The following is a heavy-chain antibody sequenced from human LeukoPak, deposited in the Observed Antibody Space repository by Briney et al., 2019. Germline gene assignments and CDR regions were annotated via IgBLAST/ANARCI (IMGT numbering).Heavy chain of an antibody. CDR3: ARLLITASGGPKRMDV. J-gene: IGHJ6*02. CDR1: GGSITTNSYF. CDR2: ISYSGVT. V-gene: IGHV4-39*01. D-gene: IGHD3-16*01. Sequence: SETLSLTCTVSGGSITTNSYFWGWIRQPPGKGLEWIGSISYSGVTHYNPSLKSRVTISVDTSKNQFSLKVSSVTAADTAIYYCARLLITASGGPKRMDVWGQGATVTVSS.